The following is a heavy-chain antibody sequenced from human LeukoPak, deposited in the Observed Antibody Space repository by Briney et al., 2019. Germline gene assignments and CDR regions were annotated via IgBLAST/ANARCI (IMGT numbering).Heavy chain of an antibody. CDR1: GFTFSSYS. CDR3: ARECSGGSCYRTVDY. V-gene: IGHV3-21*01. D-gene: IGHD2-15*01. CDR2: ISSSSSYI. J-gene: IGHJ4*02. Sequence: SLRXSCAASGFTFSSYSMNWVRQAPGKGLEWVSSISSSSSYIYYADSVKGGFTISRDNPKNSLYLQMNSLRAEDTAVYYCARECSGGSCYRTVDYWGQGTLVTVSS.